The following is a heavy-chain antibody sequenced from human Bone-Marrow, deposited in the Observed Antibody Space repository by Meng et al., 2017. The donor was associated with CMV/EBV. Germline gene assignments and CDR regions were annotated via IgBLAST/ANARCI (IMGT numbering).Heavy chain of an antibody. CDR2: ISSSSYI. D-gene: IGHD4-11*01. CDR1: GFTFSSYS. CDR3: ARDSNHNYYYYYGMDV. V-gene: IGHV3-21*01. J-gene: IGHJ6*02. Sequence: GGSLRLSCAASGFTFSSYSMNWVRQAPGKGLEWVSSISSSSYIYYADSVKGRFTISRDNAKNSLYLQMNSLRAEDTAVYYCARDSNHNYYYYYGMDVWGQGTTVTVSS.